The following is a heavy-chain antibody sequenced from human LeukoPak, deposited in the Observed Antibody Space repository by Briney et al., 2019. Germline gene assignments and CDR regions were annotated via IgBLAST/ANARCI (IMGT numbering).Heavy chain of an antibody. D-gene: IGHD3-10*01. J-gene: IGHJ5*02. CDR1: GFTFSSYA. CDR2: ISYDGSNK. V-gene: IGHV3-30*04. Sequence: GGSLRLSCAASGFTFSSYAMHWVRQAPGKGLEWVAVISYDGSNKYYADSVKGRFTISRDNSKNTLYLQMNSLRAEDTAVYYCASAEVRRVLNWFDPWGQGTLVTVSS. CDR3: ASAEVRRVLNWFDP.